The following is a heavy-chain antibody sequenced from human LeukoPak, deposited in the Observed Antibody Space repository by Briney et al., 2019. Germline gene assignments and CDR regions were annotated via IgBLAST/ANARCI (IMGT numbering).Heavy chain of an antibody. CDR1: GGTFSSYA. J-gene: IGHJ4*02. D-gene: IGHD3-22*01. CDR2: IIPIFGTA. Sequence: ASVKVSCKASGGTFSSYAISWVRQAPGQGLEWMGGIIPIFGTANYAQKFQGRVTITADESTSTAYMELSSLRSEDTAVYYCATDNSDYYDSSFHYWGQGTLVTVSS. CDR3: ATDNSDYYDSSFHY. V-gene: IGHV1-69*13.